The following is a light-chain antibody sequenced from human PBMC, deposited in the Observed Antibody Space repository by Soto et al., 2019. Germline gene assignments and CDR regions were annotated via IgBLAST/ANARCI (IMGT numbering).Light chain of an antibody. CDR2: GES. J-gene: IGKJ3*01. Sequence: EHLLNQSQGTFTFPLGERATHSYSASQSVSSSYLAWYQQKTGQAPRLLIYGESNRATGIPDRFSGSGSGTELTLTISDLQPDDFATYYCQKYDNTRGSFGHGTKVDIK. V-gene: IGKV3-20*01. CDR3: QKYDNTRGS. CDR1: QSVSSSY.